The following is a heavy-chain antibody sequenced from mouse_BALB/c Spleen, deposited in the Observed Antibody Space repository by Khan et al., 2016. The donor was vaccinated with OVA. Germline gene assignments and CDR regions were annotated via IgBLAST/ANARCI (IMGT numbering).Heavy chain of an antibody. CDR1: GFSLTNYG. V-gene: IGHV2-6-1*01. J-gene: IGHJ4*01. CDR3: ARQPYYHYNVMDY. Sequence: QVQLQQSGPGLVAPSQSLSITCTISGFSLTNYGIHWVRQPPGKGLEWLVVIWSDGSSTYNSALKSRLTITKDNTRSHVFLQMNSLQTDDTSIYFCARQPYYHYNVMDYWGQGTSVTGSS. CDR2: IWSDGSS. D-gene: IGHD2-10*01.